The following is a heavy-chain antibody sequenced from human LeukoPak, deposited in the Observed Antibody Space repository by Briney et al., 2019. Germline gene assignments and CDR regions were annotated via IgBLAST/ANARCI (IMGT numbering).Heavy chain of an antibody. J-gene: IGHJ3*02. CDR1: GGSISIYY. Sequence: PSETLSLTCTVSGGSISIYYWSWIRQPPGKGLEWIGYIYYSGSTNYNPSLKSRVTISVDTSKNQFSLKLSSVTAADTAVYYCGRYVVGYGDYVEAFDIWGQGTMVTVSS. CDR3: GRYVVGYGDYVEAFDI. V-gene: IGHV4-59*08. CDR2: IYYSGST. D-gene: IGHD4-17*01.